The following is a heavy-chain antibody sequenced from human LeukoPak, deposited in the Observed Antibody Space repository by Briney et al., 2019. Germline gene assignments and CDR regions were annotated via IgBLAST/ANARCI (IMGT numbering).Heavy chain of an antibody. CDR3: ARDFCSSDACPFRDDAFDL. V-gene: IGHV3-53*01. CDR1: GFTFSSNY. J-gene: IGHJ3*01. CDR2: IYSNGST. D-gene: IGHD2-2*01. Sequence: PGGSLRLSCAASGFTFSSNYMNWVRQAPGKGLEWVSIIYSNGSTFYADSVKGRFTVSRDTFKNILSLQMNSLRAEDTAKYYCARDFCSSDACPFRDDAFDLWGQGTMVTVSS.